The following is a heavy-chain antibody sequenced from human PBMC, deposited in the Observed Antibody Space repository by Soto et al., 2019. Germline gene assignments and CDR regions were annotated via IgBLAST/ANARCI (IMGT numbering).Heavy chain of an antibody. CDR2: IYYSGST. V-gene: IGHV4-39*01. CDR1: GGSISSSSYY. D-gene: IGHD3-3*01. CDR3: ARQGTYYDFWSGYYRY. Sequence: SETLFLTCTVSGGSISSSSYYWGWIRQPPGKGLEWIGSIYYSGSTYYNPSLKSRVTISVDTSKNQFSLKLSSVTAADTAVYYCARQGTYYDFWSGYYRYWGQGTLVTVSS. J-gene: IGHJ4*02.